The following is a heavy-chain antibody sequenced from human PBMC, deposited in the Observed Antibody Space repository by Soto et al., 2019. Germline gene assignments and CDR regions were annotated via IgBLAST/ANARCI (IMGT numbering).Heavy chain of an antibody. V-gene: IGHV3-23*01. CDR3: VRYPKGYSYGNRWYFDR. Sequence: EVQLLESGGDLVQPGGSLRLSCAASGFTFSSYAMSWVRQAPGKGLEWVSAISDSGGSTYYEDSVKGRFTISRDNSQTTLSLQMISRRAEDTAVYSCVRYPKGYSYGNRWYFDRWGRGNLVTVSS. CDR1: GFTFSSYA. CDR2: ISDSGGST. J-gene: IGHJ2*01. D-gene: IGHD5-18*01.